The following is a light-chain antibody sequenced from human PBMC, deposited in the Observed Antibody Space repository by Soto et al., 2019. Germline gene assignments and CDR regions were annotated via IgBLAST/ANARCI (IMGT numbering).Light chain of an antibody. J-gene: IGKJ1*01. CDR3: QQYGSSPET. V-gene: IGKV3-20*01. CDR2: GAS. Sequence: EIVLTQSRGSLSLSPGERANFSSRASQSVRSNFLAWYQQIPGQAPGILIYGASSRATGIPDRFSGSGSGTDVTLTISRLEPEDFAVYYGQQYGSSPETFGQGTKVEIK. CDR1: QSVRSNF.